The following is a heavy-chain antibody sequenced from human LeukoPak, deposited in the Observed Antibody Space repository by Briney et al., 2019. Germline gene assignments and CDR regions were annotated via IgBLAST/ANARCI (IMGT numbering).Heavy chain of an antibody. V-gene: IGHV4-4*07. CDR2: IYTSEST. CDR3: ARGVGSSSWDSYYYYYMDV. J-gene: IGHJ6*03. Sequence: SETLSLTCTASGGSISSYYWSWLRQPAGKGLEWIGRIYTSESTNYNPSLKSRVTMSVDTSKNQFSLKLSSVTAADTAMYYCARGVGSSSWDSYYYYYMDVWGKGTTVTVSS. CDR1: GGSISSYY. D-gene: IGHD6-13*01.